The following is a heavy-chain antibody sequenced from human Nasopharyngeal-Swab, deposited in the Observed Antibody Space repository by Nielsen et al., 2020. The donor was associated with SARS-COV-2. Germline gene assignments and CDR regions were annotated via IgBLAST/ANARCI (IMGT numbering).Heavy chain of an antibody. J-gene: IGHJ4*02. D-gene: IGHD3-22*01. CDR2: MNPNSGNT. V-gene: IGHV1-8*01. CDR1: GYTFTSYD. Sequence: ASVKVSCKASGYTFTSYDINWVRQATGQGLEWMGWMNPNSGNTGYARKFQGRVTMTRNTSISTAYMELSSLRSEDTAVYYCASARQTRYYYDSSGSNFDYWGQGTLVTVSS. CDR3: ASARQTRYYYDSSGSNFDY.